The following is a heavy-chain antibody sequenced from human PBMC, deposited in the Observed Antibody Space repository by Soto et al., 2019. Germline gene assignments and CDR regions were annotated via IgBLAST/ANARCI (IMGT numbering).Heavy chain of an antibody. CDR2: IFYSGNT. V-gene: IGHV4-59*11. Sequence: DTLSLTCTVSGGSISGHYWTWIRQPPGKGLEWIGYIFYSGNTNYNPSLKNRVTISVDTSKNQFSLKLSSVTAADTAVYYCARVGSSGWSPDYWGPGTLVTVSS. J-gene: IGHJ4*02. CDR3: ARVGSSGWSPDY. CDR1: GGSISGHY. D-gene: IGHD6-19*01.